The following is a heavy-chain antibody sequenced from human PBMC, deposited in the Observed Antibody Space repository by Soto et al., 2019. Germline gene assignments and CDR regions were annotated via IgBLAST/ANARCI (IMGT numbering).Heavy chain of an antibody. D-gene: IGHD3-10*01. CDR2: ISGSGDST. Sequence: EVPLLQSGGGFVQPGGSLRLSCTASGFTFSHYAMSWVRQAPGKGLEWVSGISGSGDSTYYADSVKGRFTISRDNSNNTQYLQMDSLRAEDTAIYYSARSYGVRVTMGRNWLDPWGQGTLVTVSS. V-gene: IGHV3-23*01. CDR3: ARSYGVRVTMGRNWLDP. J-gene: IGHJ5*02. CDR1: GFTFSHYA.